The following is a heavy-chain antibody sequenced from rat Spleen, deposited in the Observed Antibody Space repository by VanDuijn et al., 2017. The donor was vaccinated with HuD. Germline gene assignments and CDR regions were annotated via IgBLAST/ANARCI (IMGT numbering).Heavy chain of an antibody. CDR2: ISTGGGNT. Sequence: EVQLVESGGGLVQPGRSIKLSCTASGFTFSNYYMAWVRQAPTKGLEWVASISTGGGNTYYRDSVKGRFTISRDNAKSTLYLQMDSLRSEDTATYYCARQDYGGYWFAYWGQGTLVTVSS. J-gene: IGHJ3*01. V-gene: IGHV5-25*01. D-gene: IGHD1-11*01. CDR1: GFTFSNYY. CDR3: ARQDYGGYWFAY.